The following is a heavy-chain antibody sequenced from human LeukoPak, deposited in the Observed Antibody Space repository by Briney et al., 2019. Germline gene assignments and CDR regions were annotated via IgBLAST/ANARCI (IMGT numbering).Heavy chain of an antibody. V-gene: IGHV4-59*08. CDR2: IYYSGST. D-gene: IGHD3-10*01. CDR1: GGSISSYY. Sequence: SETLSLTCTVSGGSISSYYWSWIRQPPGKGLEWIGYIYYSGSTNYNPSLKSRVTISVDTSKNQFSLKLSPVTAADTAVYYCARDAGVYWYFDLWGRGTLVTVSS. J-gene: IGHJ2*01. CDR3: ARDAGVYWYFDL.